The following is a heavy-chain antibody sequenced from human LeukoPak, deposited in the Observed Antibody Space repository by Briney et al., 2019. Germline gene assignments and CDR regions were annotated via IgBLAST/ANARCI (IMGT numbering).Heavy chain of an antibody. CDR3: ARDGRPIVVEWYFDL. D-gene: IGHD3-22*01. J-gene: IGHJ2*01. Sequence: GGSLRLSCAASGFTFSSYWMSWVRQAPGKGLEWVANIKKDGSNKYYVESLKGRFTISRDNANNSLYLQMNSLRAEDTALYYCARDGRPIVVEWYFDLWGRGTLVTVSS. V-gene: IGHV3-7*03. CDR1: GFTFSSYW. CDR2: IKKDGSNK.